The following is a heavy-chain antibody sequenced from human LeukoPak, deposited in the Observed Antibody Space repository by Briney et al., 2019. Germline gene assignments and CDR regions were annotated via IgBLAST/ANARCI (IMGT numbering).Heavy chain of an antibody. D-gene: IGHD2-2*01. CDR3: ARERGDRYATNWFDP. V-gene: IGHV1-2*06. Sequence: EASLKVSCKASGYAFTGYYMHWVRQAPGQGLEWMGRINPNSGGTNYAQKFQGRVTMTRDTSISTAYMELSRLRSDDTAVYSCARERGDRYATNWFDPWGQGTLVTVSS. CDR1: GYAFTGYY. CDR2: INPNSGGT. J-gene: IGHJ5*02.